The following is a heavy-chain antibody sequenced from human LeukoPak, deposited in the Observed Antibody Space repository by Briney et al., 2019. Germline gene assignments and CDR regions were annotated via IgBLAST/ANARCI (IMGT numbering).Heavy chain of an antibody. D-gene: IGHD6-19*01. CDR2: INHSGST. CDR1: GGSFSGYY. CDR3: ARALGQWLVLDY. V-gene: IGHV4-34*01. J-gene: IGHJ4*02. Sequence: SETLSLTCAVYGGSFSGYYWSWIRQPPGKGLEWIGEINHSGSTNYNPSLKSRVTISVDTSKNQFSLKLSSVTAADTAVYYCARALGQWLVLDYWGQGTLVTVSS.